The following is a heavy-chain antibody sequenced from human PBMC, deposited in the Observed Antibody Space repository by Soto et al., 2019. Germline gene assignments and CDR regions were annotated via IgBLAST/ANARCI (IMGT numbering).Heavy chain of an antibody. V-gene: IGHV3-23*01. CDR1: GFTFSSYA. J-gene: IGHJ6*02. CDR3: AKVRNDYGDQGYYYYGMDV. Sequence: RLSCAASGFTFSSYAMSWVRQAPGKGLEWVSAISGSGGSTYYADSVKGRFTISRDNSKNTLYLQMNSLRAEDTAVYYCAKVRNDYGDQGYYYYGMDVWGQGTTVTVSS. CDR2: ISGSGGST. D-gene: IGHD4-17*01.